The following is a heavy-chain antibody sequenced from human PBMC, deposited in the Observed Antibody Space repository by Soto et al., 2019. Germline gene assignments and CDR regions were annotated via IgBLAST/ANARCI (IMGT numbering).Heavy chain of an antibody. CDR1: GGTFGSHA. V-gene: IGHV1-69*12. J-gene: IGHJ6*02. CDR2: IIPFYGTA. D-gene: IGHD1-7*01. CDR3: ASQMGVTGTYGHYYGMDV. Sequence: QVQLVQSGAEVKKPGSSVKVSCKASGGTFGSHAIHWVRLAPGQGLEWMGGIIPFYGTANYGQKFQGRVTIQAAESKRTASMELRSLRSEDTAVYYCASQMGVTGTYGHYYGMDVWGQGTTVTVSS.